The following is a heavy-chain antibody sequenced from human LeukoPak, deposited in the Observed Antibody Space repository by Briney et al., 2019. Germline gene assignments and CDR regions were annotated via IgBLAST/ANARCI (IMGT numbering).Heavy chain of an antibody. J-gene: IGHJ4*02. V-gene: IGHV3-9*01. CDR2: ISWNSGSI. D-gene: IGHD6-19*01. CDR3: AKDIDSYSSGWYGGFDY. CDR1: GFTFDDYA. Sequence: PGRSLRLSCAASGFTFDDYAMHWVRQAPGKGLEWVSGISWNSGSIGYADSVKGRFTISRDNAKNSLYLQMNSLRAEDTALYYCAKDIDSYSSGWYGGFDYWGQGTLVTVSS.